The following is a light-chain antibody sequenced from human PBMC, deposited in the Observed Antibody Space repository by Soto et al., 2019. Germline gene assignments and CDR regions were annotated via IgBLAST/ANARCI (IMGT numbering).Light chain of an antibody. CDR1: QTVSSNY. Sequence: EIILTQSPDTLSLSPGERATLSCRASQTVSSNYLAWCQQRPGQAPRLIIYGASTRAAGIPDRFSGSGSGTDFTLTIRSLQAEDVAFYYCQQYYSTPQTFGQGTKV. J-gene: IGKJ1*01. CDR2: GAS. CDR3: QQYYSTPQT. V-gene: IGKV3-20*01.